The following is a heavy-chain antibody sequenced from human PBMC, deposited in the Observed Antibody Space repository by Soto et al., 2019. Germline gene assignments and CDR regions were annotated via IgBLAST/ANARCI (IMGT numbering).Heavy chain of an antibody. CDR1: GFTFSNYG. CDR2: MWYDESRT. D-gene: IGHD3-22*01. CDR3: GRDDSFRDSRAP. V-gene: IGHV3-33*01. Sequence: PGGSLRLSCAASGFTFSNYGMHWVRQAPDRGLEWVAAMWYDESRTFYAESVKGRFTISRDDSRKTLYLEMNTLRVDDTGVYYRGRDDSFRDSRAPWGQGTLVTSPQ. J-gene: IGHJ5*02.